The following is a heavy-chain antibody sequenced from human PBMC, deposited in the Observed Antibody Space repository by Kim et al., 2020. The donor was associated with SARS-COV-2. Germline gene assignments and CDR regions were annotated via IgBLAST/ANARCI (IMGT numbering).Heavy chain of an antibody. CDR3: AKPRLATVTYYFDY. CDR1: GFTFSSYG. CDR2: ISYDGSNK. Sequence: GGSLRLSCAASGFTFSSYGMHWVRQAPGKGLEWVAVISYDGSNKYYADSVKGRFTISRDNSKNTLYLQMNSLRAEDTAVYYCAKPRLATVTYYFDYWGQG. D-gene: IGHD4-17*01. J-gene: IGHJ4*02. V-gene: IGHV3-30*18.